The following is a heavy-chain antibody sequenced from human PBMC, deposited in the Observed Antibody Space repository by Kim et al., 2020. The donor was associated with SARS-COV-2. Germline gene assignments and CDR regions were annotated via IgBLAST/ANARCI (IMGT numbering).Heavy chain of an antibody. Sequence: GVSLRLSCATSGLPFTIQWMSWVRQAPGKGLEWVANINDDGSGKYYLDSVEGRFTVSRDNGKHSVYLQMNSLRAEDTAVYYCASLHYFGMNFWGQGTTVIVSS. CDR1: GLPFTIQW. J-gene: IGHJ6*02. V-gene: IGHV3-7*01. D-gene: IGHD4-4*01. CDR2: INDDGSGK. CDR3: ASLHYFGMNF.